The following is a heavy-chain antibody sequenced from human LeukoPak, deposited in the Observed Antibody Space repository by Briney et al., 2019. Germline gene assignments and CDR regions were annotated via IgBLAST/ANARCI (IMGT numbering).Heavy chain of an antibody. V-gene: IGHV4-61*01. J-gene: IGHJ2*01. CDR1: GGSISSSSYY. CDR3: ARGFPKRLERYWYFDL. CDR2: IYYSGST. Sequence: SETRSLTCTVSGGSISSSSYYWSWIRQPPGKGLEWIGYIYYSGSTNYYPSLKSRVTISVDTSKNQFSLKLSSVTAADTAVYYCARGFPKRLERYWYFDLWGRGTLVTVSS. D-gene: IGHD1-1*01.